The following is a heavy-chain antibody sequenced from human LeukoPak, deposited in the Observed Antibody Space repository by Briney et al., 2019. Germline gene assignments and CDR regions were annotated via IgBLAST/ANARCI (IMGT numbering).Heavy chain of an antibody. J-gene: IGHJ6*02. CDR3: AREDRNYYDSSGYYYLNYYYYYGMDV. CDR2: INHSGST. Sequence: SETLSLTCAVYGGSFSGYYWSWIRQPPGKGLEWIGEINHSGSTNYNPPLKSRVTISVDTSKNQFSLKLSSVTAADTAVYYCAREDRNYYDSSGYYYLNYYYYYGMDVWGQGTTVTVSS. CDR1: GGSFSGYY. V-gene: IGHV4-34*01. D-gene: IGHD3-22*01.